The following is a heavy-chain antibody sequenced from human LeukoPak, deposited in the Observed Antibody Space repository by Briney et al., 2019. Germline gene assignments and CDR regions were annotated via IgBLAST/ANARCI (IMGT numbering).Heavy chain of an antibody. CDR3: ARDRSIVVVPAAMSYMDV. CDR2: ISAYNGNT. J-gene: IGHJ6*03. CDR1: GYTFTSYG. Sequence: ASVKVSCKASGYTFTSYGISWVRQAPGQGLEWMGWISAYNGNTNYAQKLQGRVTMTTDTSTSTAYMELRSLRSDDTAVYYCARDRSIVVVPAAMSYMDVWGKGTTVTVSS. V-gene: IGHV1-18*01. D-gene: IGHD2-2*01.